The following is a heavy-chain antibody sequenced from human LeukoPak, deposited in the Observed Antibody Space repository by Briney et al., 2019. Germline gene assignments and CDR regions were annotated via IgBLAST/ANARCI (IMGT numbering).Heavy chain of an antibody. CDR2: IFPGDSNI. Sequence: GESLKISCCASGYSFSNYWVGWVRHLAGRGMEYMGIIFPGDSNIRYNPSFQGQATMSVDRSTNTAYLQWSSLKASDSAMYYCARDHYCYSTSCYFDYWGQGTLVTVSS. CDR1: GYSFSNYW. V-gene: IGHV5-51*01. CDR3: ARDHYCYSTSCYFDY. D-gene: IGHD2-2*01. J-gene: IGHJ4*02.